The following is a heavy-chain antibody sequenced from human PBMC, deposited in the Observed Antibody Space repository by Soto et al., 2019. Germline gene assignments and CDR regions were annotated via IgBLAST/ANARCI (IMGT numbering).Heavy chain of an antibody. CDR1: GGSISSGDYY. V-gene: IGHV4-61*08. D-gene: IGHD4-17*01. Sequence: SETLSLTCTVSGGSISSGDYYWSWIRQPPGKGLEWIGYIYYSGSTNYNPSLKSRVTISVDTSKNQFSLKLSSVTAADTAVYYCARLSTPLIWFDPWGQGTLVTVSS. CDR3: ARLSTPLIWFDP. J-gene: IGHJ5*02. CDR2: IYYSGST.